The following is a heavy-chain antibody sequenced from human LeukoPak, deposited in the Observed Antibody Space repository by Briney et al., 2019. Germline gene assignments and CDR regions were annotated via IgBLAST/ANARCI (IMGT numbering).Heavy chain of an antibody. Sequence: GESLRLSCAASGFTFSSYSMNWVRQAPGKGLEWVSSISSSSSYIYYADSVKGRFTISRDNAKNSLYLQMNSLRAEDTAVYYCARVDTVTPFFDYWGQGTLVTVSS. CDR3: ARVDTVTPFFDY. CDR2: ISSSSSYI. D-gene: IGHD4-17*01. J-gene: IGHJ4*02. CDR1: GFTFSSYS. V-gene: IGHV3-21*01.